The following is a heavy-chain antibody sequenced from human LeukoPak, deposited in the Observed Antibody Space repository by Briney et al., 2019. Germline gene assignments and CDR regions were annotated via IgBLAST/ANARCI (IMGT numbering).Heavy chain of an antibody. Sequence: ASVKVSCKASGGTFSTYAVNWVRQAPGRGLEWMGGIIPLFGTANYAQKFQGRVTITTDESTSTAYMELSSLRSEDTAIYYCARVFARGGEISGSYYYYWGQGTLVTVSS. D-gene: IGHD1-26*01. V-gene: IGHV1-69*05. CDR2: IIPLFGTA. CDR1: GGTFSTYA. CDR3: ARVFARGGEISGSYYYY. J-gene: IGHJ4*02.